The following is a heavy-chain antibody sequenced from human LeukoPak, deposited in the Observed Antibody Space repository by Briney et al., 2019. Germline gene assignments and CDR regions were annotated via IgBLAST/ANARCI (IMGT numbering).Heavy chain of an antibody. CDR3: ARGVAAAVAFDI. V-gene: IGHV4-61*02. D-gene: IGHD6-13*01. CDR1: GGSISSSSYY. J-gene: IGHJ3*02. Sequence: SETLSLTCTVSGGSISSSSYYWSWIRQPAGKGLEWIGRIYTSGSTNYNPSLKSRVTMSVDTSKNQFSLKLSSVTAADTAVYYCARGVAAAVAFDIWGQGTMVTVSS. CDR2: IYTSGST.